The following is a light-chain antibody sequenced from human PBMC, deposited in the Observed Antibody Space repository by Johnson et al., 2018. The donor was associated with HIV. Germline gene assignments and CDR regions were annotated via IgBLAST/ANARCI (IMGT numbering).Light chain of an antibody. J-gene: IGLJ1*01. Sequence: QSVLTQPPSVSAAPGQKVTISCSGSSSNIGNNYVSWYQQVPGTAPKLLIYDNNRRPSGIPDRFSGSKSGTSATLGITGLQTGDEADYYCGTWASSLSAGYVFGTGTKVTVL. V-gene: IGLV1-51*01. CDR1: SSNIGNNY. CDR3: GTWASSLSAGYV. CDR2: DNN.